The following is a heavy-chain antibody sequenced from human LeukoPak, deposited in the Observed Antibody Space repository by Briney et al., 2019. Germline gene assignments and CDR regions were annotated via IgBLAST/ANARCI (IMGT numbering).Heavy chain of an antibody. Sequence: GESLKISCKGSGFSFTSYWIAWVRQMPGKGLEWMGIICPGDSDTRYSPSFQGQVTISADKSITTAYLQWSSLKAADTAMYYCAGSNCSGGSCYSGGFDYWGQGTLVTVSS. CDR1: GFSFTSYW. CDR2: ICPGDSDT. D-gene: IGHD2-15*01. J-gene: IGHJ4*02. CDR3: AGSNCSGGSCYSGGFDY. V-gene: IGHV5-51*01.